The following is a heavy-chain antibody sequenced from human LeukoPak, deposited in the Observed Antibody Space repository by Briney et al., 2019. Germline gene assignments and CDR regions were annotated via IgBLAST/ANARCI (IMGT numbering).Heavy chain of an antibody. CDR1: GGSISSSYY. D-gene: IGHD3-3*01. Sequence: SETLSLTCTVSGGSISSSYYWGWIRQPPGKGLEWIGSIYYSGSTYYNPSLKSRVTISVDTSKNQFSLKLSSVTAADTAVYYCARQGFWSGYYFDYWGQGTLVTVSS. CDR3: ARQGFWSGYYFDY. J-gene: IGHJ4*02. V-gene: IGHV4-39*01. CDR2: IYYSGST.